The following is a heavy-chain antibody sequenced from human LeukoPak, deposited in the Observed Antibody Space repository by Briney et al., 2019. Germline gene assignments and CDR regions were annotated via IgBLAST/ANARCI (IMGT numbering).Heavy chain of an antibody. CDR2: SDPEDGET. V-gene: IGHV1-24*01. D-gene: IGHD2-2*01. CDR3: ATLVSRQLLSGLANWFDP. Sequence: APVKVSCKDYGYTLTELSMRGVRQAPGKRLERMGGSDPEDGETIYAQKFQGRVTMTEDTSTDTAYMELSSLRSEDTAVYYCATLVSRQLLSGLANWFDPWGQGTLVTVSS. J-gene: IGHJ5*02. CDR1: GYTLTELS.